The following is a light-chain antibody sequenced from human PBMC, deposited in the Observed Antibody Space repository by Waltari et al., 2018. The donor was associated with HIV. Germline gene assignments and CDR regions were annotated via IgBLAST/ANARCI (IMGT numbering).Light chain of an antibody. J-gene: IGKJ4*01. Sequence: DILLTQSPSSMSASVGDRVTITCRASQGIGSDLAWFQQKPGTGPKLLIFAASSLKTGVASRFSGSGSGTEFTLTISSLQPDDFATYFCQQVNSFPLTFGGGTKLDIK. CDR3: QQVNSFPLT. V-gene: IGKV1-9*01. CDR1: QGIGSD. CDR2: AAS.